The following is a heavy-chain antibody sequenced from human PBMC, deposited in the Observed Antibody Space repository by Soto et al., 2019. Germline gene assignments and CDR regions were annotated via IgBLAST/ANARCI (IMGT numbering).Heavy chain of an antibody. CDR1: GGSISSSNW. J-gene: IGHJ6*02. V-gene: IGHV4-4*02. Sequence: SETLSLTCAVSGGSISSSNWWSGVRQPPGKGLEWIGEIYHSGSTNYNPSLESRVTISVDKSKNQFSLKLSSVTAADTAVYYCARSSLYYYYYGMDVWGQGTTVTVSS. D-gene: IGHD2-15*01. CDR2: IYHSGST. CDR3: ARSSLYYYYYGMDV.